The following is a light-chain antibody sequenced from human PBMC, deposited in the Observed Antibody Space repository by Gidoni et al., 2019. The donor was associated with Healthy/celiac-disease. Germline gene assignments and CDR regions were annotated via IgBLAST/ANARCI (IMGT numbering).Light chain of an antibody. CDR1: QSGLYSSNNKNY. Sequence: DIVMTQSPDSLAVSLGERATINCKSSQSGLYSSNNKNYLAWYQQKPGQPPKLLIYWASTRESGVPDRFSGSGSGTDFTLTISSLQAEDVAVYYCQQYYSTPWTFXQXTKVXIK. J-gene: IGKJ1*01. CDR3: QQYYSTPWT. CDR2: WAS. V-gene: IGKV4-1*01.